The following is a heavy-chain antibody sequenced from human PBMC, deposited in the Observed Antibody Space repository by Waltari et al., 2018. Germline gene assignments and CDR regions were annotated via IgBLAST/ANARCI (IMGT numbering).Heavy chain of an antibody. Sequence: QVQLQTWGAGLLKPSETLSLNSPVYGGSFTAYLWSWIRRSHGKGLEWVGEINHSGSTNYTPPLKRRLTIAVDTSKNQVSLKLSSMTAAATAVYYCARGVGSPHYFYGMDVWGQGTTVTVSS. CDR2: INHSGST. J-gene: IGHJ6*02. D-gene: IGHD1-26*01. CDR1: GGSFTAYL. CDR3: ARGVGSPHYFYGMDV. V-gene: IGHV4-34*01.